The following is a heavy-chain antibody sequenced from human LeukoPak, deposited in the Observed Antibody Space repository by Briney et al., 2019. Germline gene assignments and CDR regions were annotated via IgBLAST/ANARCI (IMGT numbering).Heavy chain of an antibody. CDR1: GGTFSSYA. CDR3: ARGMIDYYYYYMDV. J-gene: IGHJ6*03. D-gene: IGHD3-16*01. Sequence: ASVKVSCKASGGTFSSYAISWVRQAPGQGLEWMGGIIPIFGTANYAQKFQGRVTITADKSTSTAYMELSSLRSEDTAVYYRARGMIDYYYYYMDVWGKGTTVTVSS. V-gene: IGHV1-69*06. CDR2: IIPIFGTA.